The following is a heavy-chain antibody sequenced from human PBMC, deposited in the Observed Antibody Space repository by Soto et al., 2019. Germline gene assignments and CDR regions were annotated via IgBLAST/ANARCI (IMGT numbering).Heavy chain of an antibody. Sequence: VSFKASGYIFTNNDVSWVRQATGQGLEWMGWMNPGSGDTGYAQKFQGRVTMTRDISIATAYMELSSLRSDDTAIYYCARMATFGSLNWFDPWGQGTRVTV. J-gene: IGHJ5*02. CDR1: GYIFTNND. CDR3: ARMATFGSLNWFDP. D-gene: IGHD3-16*01. V-gene: IGHV1-8*01. CDR2: MNPGSGDT.